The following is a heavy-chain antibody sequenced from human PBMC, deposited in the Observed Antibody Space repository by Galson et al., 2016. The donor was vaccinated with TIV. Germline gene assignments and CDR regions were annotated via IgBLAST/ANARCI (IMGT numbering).Heavy chain of an antibody. CDR2: IWYDGTNT. CDR1: GFTFSSFG. Sequence: SLRLSCAASGFTFSSFGMHWVRQAPGKGLEWVALIWYDGTNTYYADSVKGRFTISRDNAKSSLFLQMNSLRAEDTAVYYCARRYFDLWGRGTLVTVSS. V-gene: IGHV3-33*01. J-gene: IGHJ2*01. CDR3: ARRYFDL.